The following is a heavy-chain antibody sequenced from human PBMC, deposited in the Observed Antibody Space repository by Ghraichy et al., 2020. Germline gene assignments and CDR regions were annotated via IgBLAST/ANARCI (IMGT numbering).Heavy chain of an antibody. CDR2: ISPSAGST. Sequence: ASVKVSCKASGYTFTSYYIHWVRQAPGQGLEWMGVISPSAGSTTYAQKFQGRVTMTRDTSTSTVSMDLSSLRSEDTAMYYCAGMYNWNDVFDYWGQGTLVTVSS. J-gene: IGHJ4*02. CDR3: AGMYNWNDVFDY. V-gene: IGHV1-46*01. D-gene: IGHD1-20*01. CDR1: GYTFTSYY.